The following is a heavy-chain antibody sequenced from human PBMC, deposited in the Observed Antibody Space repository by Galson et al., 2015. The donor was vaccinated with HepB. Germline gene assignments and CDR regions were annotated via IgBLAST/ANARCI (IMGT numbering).Heavy chain of an antibody. Sequence: SVKVSCKASGYTFTGHYIHWVRQAPGQGLEWMGWISPYNGGTKYAQKLQGKVTLTWDTSISTAYMDLRSLRSDDTATYYCAHTALLWFGEFSSYGMDVWGQGTTVTVSS. J-gene: IGHJ6*02. V-gene: IGHV1-2*02. D-gene: IGHD3-10*01. CDR1: GYTFTGHY. CDR3: AHTALLWFGEFSSYGMDV. CDR2: ISPYNGGT.